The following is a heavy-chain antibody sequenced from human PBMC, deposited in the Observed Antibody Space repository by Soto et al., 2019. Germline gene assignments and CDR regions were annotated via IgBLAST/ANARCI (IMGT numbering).Heavy chain of an antibody. J-gene: IGHJ4*02. V-gene: IGHV3-30-3*01. Sequence: QVQLVESGGGVVQPGRSLRLSCAASGFTFSSYAMHWVRQAPGKGLEWVALILYDGSNKYYADSVKGRFTISRDNSKNTLYLQMNSLRPEDTAVYYCARDHLHTYYFDSWGQGTLVTVSS. CDR1: GFTFSSYA. CDR2: ILYDGSNK. CDR3: ARDHLHTYYFDS.